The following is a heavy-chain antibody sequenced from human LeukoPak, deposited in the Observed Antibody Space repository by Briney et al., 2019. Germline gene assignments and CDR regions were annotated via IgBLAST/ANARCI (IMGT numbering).Heavy chain of an antibody. CDR2: ISDSGRTI. CDR1: GFTFSVHE. Sequence: PGGSLRLSCVASGFTFSVHEMNWVRQAPGKGLEWLSYISDSGRTIYYADSVDGRFTISRDNAKNSLFLQMNSLRVEDTAVYSCARGSHYFDFWGQGTPVTVSS. CDR3: ARGSHYFDF. D-gene: IGHD6-6*01. J-gene: IGHJ4*02. V-gene: IGHV3-48*03.